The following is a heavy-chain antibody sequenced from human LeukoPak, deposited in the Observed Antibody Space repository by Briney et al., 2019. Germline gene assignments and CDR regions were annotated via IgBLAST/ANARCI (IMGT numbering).Heavy chain of an antibody. CDR1: GGSISSGGNY. D-gene: IGHD6-6*01. J-gene: IGHJ5*02. Sequence: SQTLSLTCTVSGGSISSGGNYWSWIRQPPGKGLEWIGYIYHSGGTYYNPSLKSRVTISVDRSKNQFSLKLSSVTAADTAVYYCARTLYSSSPYWFDPWGQGSLVTVSS. V-gene: IGHV4-30-2*01. CDR2: IYHSGGT. CDR3: ARTLYSSSPYWFDP.